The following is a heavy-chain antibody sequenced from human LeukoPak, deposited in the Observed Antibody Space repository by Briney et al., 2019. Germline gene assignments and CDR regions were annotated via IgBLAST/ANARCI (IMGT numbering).Heavy chain of an antibody. Sequence: SETLSLTCTVPGGSISSSSYYWGWIRQPPGKGLEWIGSIYYSGSTYYNPSLKSRVTISVDTSKNQFSLKLSSVTAADTAVYYCARELEDIVVVVAATRGWFDPWGQGTLVTVSS. CDR3: ARELEDIVVVVAATRGWFDP. CDR1: GGSISSSSYY. D-gene: IGHD2-15*01. CDR2: IYYSGST. V-gene: IGHV4-39*07. J-gene: IGHJ5*02.